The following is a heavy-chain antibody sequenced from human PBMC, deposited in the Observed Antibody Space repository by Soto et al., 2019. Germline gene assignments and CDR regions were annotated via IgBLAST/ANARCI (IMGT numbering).Heavy chain of an antibody. CDR2: ISAYNGNT. V-gene: IGHV1-18*01. Sequence: QVQLVQSGAEVKKPGASVKVSCKASGYTFTSYGISWVRQAPGQGLEWMGWISAYNGNTIYAQKLQGRVTMTTDTSTSTDYMELRGVGSDDTAVYDCASAWYYDFWSGYPGRFDPWGQGTLVTVSS. CDR3: ASAWYYDFWSGYPGRFDP. J-gene: IGHJ5*02. CDR1: GYTFTSYG. D-gene: IGHD3-3*01.